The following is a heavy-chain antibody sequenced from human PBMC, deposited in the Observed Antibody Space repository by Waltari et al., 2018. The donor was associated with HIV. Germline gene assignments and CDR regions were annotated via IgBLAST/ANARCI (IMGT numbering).Heavy chain of an antibody. J-gene: IGHJ3*02. V-gene: IGHV4-39*02. CDR1: DDSFTSSSYF. Sequence: QLPLQESGPGLVKPWDTLSINCTVSDDSFTSSSYFWGWSRQAPGKGLAWIGSVYYGGTNYYNPSLKSRATVSADTSRRQFSLRLSAVTAEDTAIYYCARGSGSTYGDSFDMWGQGTRVIVSS. D-gene: IGHD1-26*01. CDR2: VYYGGTN. CDR3: ARGSGSTYGDSFDM.